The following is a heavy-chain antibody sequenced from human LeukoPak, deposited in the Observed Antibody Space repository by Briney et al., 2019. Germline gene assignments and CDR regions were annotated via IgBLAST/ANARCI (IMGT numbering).Heavy chain of an antibody. J-gene: IGHJ4*02. CDR1: GDSISSYY. Sequence: SETLSLTCTVSGDSISSYYWSWIRQPPGKGLEWIGYIYYSGSTNYNPSLKSRVTISVDTSKNQLSLRLSSVTAADTAVYYCVRAGIGYSFDSWGRGTLVTVSS. D-gene: IGHD5-18*01. CDR3: VRAGIGYSFDS. CDR2: IYYSGST. V-gene: IGHV4-59*01.